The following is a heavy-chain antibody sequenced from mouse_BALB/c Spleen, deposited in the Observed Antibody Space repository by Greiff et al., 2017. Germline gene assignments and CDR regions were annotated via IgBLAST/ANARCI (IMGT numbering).Heavy chain of an antibody. D-gene: IGHD1-2*01. J-gene: IGHJ2*01. Sequence: DVKLVESGPGLVKPSQSLSLTCTVTGYSITSDYAWNWIRQFPGNKLEWMGYISYSGSTSYNPSLKSRISITRDTSKNQFFLQLNSVTTEDTATYYCARSLLRFDYWGQGTTLTVSS. CDR1: GYSITSDYA. CDR2: ISYSGST. CDR3: ARSLLRFDY. V-gene: IGHV3-2*02.